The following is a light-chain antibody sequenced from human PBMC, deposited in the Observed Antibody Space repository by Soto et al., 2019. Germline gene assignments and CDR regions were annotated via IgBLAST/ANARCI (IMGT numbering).Light chain of an antibody. J-gene: IGLJ3*02. CDR3: AAWDDSLTGRV. Sequence: QSVLTRPPSASGTPGQRVTISCSGGNSNIGTYTVNWYQQLPGTAPKLLIYNNNERPSGVPDRFSGSKSGTSASLAISGLQSEDEADYYCAAWDDSLTGRVFGGGTKVTVL. CDR2: NNN. V-gene: IGLV1-44*01. CDR1: NSNIGTYT.